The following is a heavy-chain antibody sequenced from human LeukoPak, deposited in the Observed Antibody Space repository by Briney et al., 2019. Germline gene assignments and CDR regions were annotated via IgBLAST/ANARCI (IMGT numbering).Heavy chain of an antibody. CDR1: GFTFHDTA. J-gene: IGHJ4*02. Sequence: PGGSLRLSCAASGFTFHDTAMHWVRQPPGKDLEWVSGIYWKSGTIGYADSVKGRFTISRDDAKSSLYLQMNRLRAEDTALYYCVKDRSRGPRNVANILDYWGQGALVTVSS. CDR3: VKDRSRGPRNVANILDY. V-gene: IGHV3-9*01. D-gene: IGHD3-10*01. CDR2: IYWKSGTI.